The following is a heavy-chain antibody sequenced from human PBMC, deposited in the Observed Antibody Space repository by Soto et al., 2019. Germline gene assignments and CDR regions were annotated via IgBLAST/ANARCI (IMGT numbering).Heavy chain of an antibody. J-gene: IGHJ6*02. Sequence: QMQLQESGPGLVKPSETLSLTCTVSGGSISSYYWNWIRQPPGKGLEWIGYIHYSGRTNYNPSLKSRVTISVDTSKNQFSLKLTSVTAADTAMYYCARHDGMVRGLIAYYYYGMDVWGQGTTVTVSS. V-gene: IGHV4-59*08. CDR3: ARHDGMVRGLIAYYYYGMDV. CDR1: GGSISSYY. D-gene: IGHD3-10*01. CDR2: IHYSGRT.